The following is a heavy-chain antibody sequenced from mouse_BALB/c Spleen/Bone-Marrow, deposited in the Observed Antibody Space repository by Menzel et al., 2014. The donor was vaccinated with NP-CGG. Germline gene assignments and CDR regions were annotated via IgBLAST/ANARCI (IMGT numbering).Heavy chain of an antibody. J-gene: IGHJ4*01. Sequence: VQLVESGAELARPGASVKLSCKASGYTFTSYWMQWVKQRPGQGLEWIGAIYPGDGDTRYTQKFKGKATLTADKSCSTAYMQLSSLASEDSAVYYCARYYYAMDYWGQGTSVTVSS. V-gene: IGHV1-87*01. CDR3: ARYYYAMDY. CDR2: IYPGDGDT. CDR1: GYTFTSYW.